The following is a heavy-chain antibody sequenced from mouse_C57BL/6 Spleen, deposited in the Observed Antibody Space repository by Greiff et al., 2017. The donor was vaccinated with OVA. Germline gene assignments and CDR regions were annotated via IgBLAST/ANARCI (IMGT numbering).Heavy chain of an antibody. CDR3: ARCLQPSIAMDY. CDR1: GYTFTSYW. V-gene: IGHV1-50*01. J-gene: IGHJ4*01. D-gene: IGHD2-12*01. Sequence: QVQLQQPGAELVKPGASVKLSCKASGYTFTSYWLLWVKQRPGQGLEWFGEIVPSDSYTNYNQKFKGKATLTVDTSSSTAYMQLSSLTSEDSAVYYCARCLQPSIAMDYWGQGTSVTVSS. CDR2: IVPSDSYT.